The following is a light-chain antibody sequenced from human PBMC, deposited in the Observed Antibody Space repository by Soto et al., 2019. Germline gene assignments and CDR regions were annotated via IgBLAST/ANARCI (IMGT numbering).Light chain of an antibody. J-gene: IGLJ1*01. CDR2: DVS. CDR1: SSDVGGYNY. V-gene: IGLV2-14*01. Sequence: ALTQPASVSGSPGQSITISCTGTSSDVGGYNYVSWYQQHPGKAPKLMIYDVSNRPSGVSNRFSGSKSGNTASLTISGLQAEDEADYYCSSYKSSTLYVFGTGTKVTVL. CDR3: SSYKSSTLYV.